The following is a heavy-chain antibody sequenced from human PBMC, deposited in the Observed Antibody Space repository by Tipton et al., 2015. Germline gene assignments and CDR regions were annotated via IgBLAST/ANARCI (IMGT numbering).Heavy chain of an antibody. Sequence: TLSLTCTVSGGSVSSSSYYWGWIRQSPGKGLEWIGGIYYSGSTYHNPSLKSRVSIFVDTSKNQFSLKLTSVTAADTAVYYCARSRYTVTPDSWGQGTLVTVSS. CDR3: ARSRYTVTPDS. J-gene: IGHJ4*02. V-gene: IGHV4-39*01. CDR1: GGSVSSSSYY. CDR2: IYYSGST. D-gene: IGHD4-17*01.